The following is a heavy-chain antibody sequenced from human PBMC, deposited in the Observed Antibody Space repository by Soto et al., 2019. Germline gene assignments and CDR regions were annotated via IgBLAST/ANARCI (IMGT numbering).Heavy chain of an antibody. D-gene: IGHD3-10*01. CDR3: ASGPKMVRGESDYYGMDV. V-gene: IGHV5-10-1*01. CDR2: IDPSDSYT. J-gene: IGHJ6*02. CDR1: GYSFTSYW. Sequence: GESLKISCKGSGYSFTSYWISWVRQMPGKGLEWMGRIDPSDSYTNYSPSFQGHVTISADKSISTAYLQWSSLKASDTAMYYCASGPKMVRGESDYYGMDVWGQGTTVTVSS.